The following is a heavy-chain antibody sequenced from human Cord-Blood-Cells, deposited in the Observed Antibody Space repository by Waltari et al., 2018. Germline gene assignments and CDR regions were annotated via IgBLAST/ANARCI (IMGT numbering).Heavy chain of an antibody. CDR1: VGHLSSRSYS. D-gene: IGHD1-26*01. CDR2: IYYSGST. Sequence: QLQLPESGPGLVKPSETLSLTSTVAVGHLSSRSYSLGWIPQPPGKGLERIGSIYYSGSTYYNPSLKSRVTISVDTSKNQFSLKLSSVTAADTAVYYCAYRTELLDYWGQGTLVTVSS. V-gene: IGHV4-39*01. J-gene: IGHJ4*02. CDR3: AYRTELLDY.